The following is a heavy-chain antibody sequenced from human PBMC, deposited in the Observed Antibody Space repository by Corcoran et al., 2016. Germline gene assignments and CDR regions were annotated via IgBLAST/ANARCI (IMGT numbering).Heavy chain of an antibody. J-gene: IGHJ4*02. CDR3: ATLLWFGDHDD. CDR1: GFTFSSYW. V-gene: IGHV3-7*01. Sequence: EVQLVESGGGLVQPGGSLRLSCAASGFTFSSYWMSWVRQAPGKGLEWVANIKQDGSEKYYVDSVTGRFTISRDNAKNSLYLQMNSLRAEDTAVYYCATLLWFGDHDDWGQGTLVTVSA. D-gene: IGHD3-10*01. CDR2: IKQDGSEK.